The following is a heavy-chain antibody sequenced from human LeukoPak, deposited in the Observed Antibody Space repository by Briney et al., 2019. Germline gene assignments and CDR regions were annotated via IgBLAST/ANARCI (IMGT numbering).Heavy chain of an antibody. V-gene: IGHV1-2*02. CDR1: GYTFTGYY. CDR3: ARHVLVPFTLYSSSRPFDY. Sequence: ASVKVSCKTSGYTFTGYYMHWVRQAPGQGLEWMGWINPNSGGTNYAQKFQGRVTMTRDTSISTAYMELSRLRSDDTAVYYCARHVLVPFTLYSSSRPFDYWGQGTLVTVSS. CDR2: INPNSGGT. J-gene: IGHJ4*02. D-gene: IGHD6-13*01.